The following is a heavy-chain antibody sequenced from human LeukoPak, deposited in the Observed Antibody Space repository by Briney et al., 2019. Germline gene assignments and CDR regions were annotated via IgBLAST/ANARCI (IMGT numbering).Heavy chain of an antibody. Sequence: PGGSLRLSCAASGFIFSSCEMKWVRQAPGKGLEWLSYISSGGSTIHYADSVKGRFTISRDDARNSLYLQMNSLRADDTGIYYCATRFLEVDDPWGQGTLVTVSS. V-gene: IGHV3-48*03. J-gene: IGHJ5*02. CDR3: ATRFLEVDDP. CDR1: GFIFSSCE. CDR2: ISSGGSTI. D-gene: IGHD3-3*01.